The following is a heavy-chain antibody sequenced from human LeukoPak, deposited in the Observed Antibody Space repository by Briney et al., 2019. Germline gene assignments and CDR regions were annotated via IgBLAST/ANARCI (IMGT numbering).Heavy chain of an antibody. J-gene: IGHJ4*02. D-gene: IGHD3-10*01. CDR3: ARDRGDSGSSDY. Sequence: GGSLRLSCAASGFILSDYYMSWVRQAPGKGLEWVSYISSSSSYTINADSVKGRFTVFRDNAKNLVFLQMNRLRVEDTAVYYCARDRGDSGSSDYWGQGTLVTVSS. CDR1: GFILSDYY. V-gene: IGHV3-11*06. CDR2: ISSSSSYT.